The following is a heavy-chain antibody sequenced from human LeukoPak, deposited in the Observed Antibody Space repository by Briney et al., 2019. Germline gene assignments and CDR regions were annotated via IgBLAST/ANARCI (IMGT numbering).Heavy chain of an antibody. Sequence: GGSLRLSCAASGFTFSSYGIHWVRQAPGKGLEWVAVISYDGSNNYYANSVKGRFTVSRDNSKNTLSLQLNSLRAEDTAVYYCAKALSSYTSGWHYWYFDLWGRGTLVTVSS. CDR2: ISYDGSNN. D-gene: IGHD6-19*01. CDR3: AKALSSYTSGWHYWYFDL. J-gene: IGHJ2*01. CDR1: GFTFSSYG. V-gene: IGHV3-30*18.